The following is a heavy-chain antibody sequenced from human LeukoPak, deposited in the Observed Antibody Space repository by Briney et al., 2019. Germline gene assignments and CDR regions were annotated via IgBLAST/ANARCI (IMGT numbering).Heavy chain of an antibody. Sequence: SETLSLTCTVSGGSISSSSYYWGWIRQPPGKGLEWIGSIYYGGSTYYNPSLKSRVTISVDTSKNRFSLKLSSVTAADTAVYYCARDSGVYYGSGSPGWLDPWGQGTLVTVSS. V-gene: IGHV4-39*07. D-gene: IGHD3-10*01. CDR2: IYYGGST. CDR1: GGSISSSSYY. J-gene: IGHJ5*02. CDR3: ARDSGVYYGSGSPGWLDP.